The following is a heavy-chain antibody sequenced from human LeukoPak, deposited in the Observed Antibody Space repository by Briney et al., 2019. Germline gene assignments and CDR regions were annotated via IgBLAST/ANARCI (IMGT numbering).Heavy chain of an antibody. D-gene: IGHD2-21*02. CDR3: ASDLVYCGADCYTEY. CDR2: ISGYNENT. Sequence: GASVKVSCKASGYTFTGYYMHWVRQAPGQGLEWMGWISGYNENTKQAQNLQGRVTMTTDTSTSTAYMELRSLRSDDTAVYYCASDLVYCGADCYTEYWGQGTLVTVSS. J-gene: IGHJ4*02. CDR1: GYTFTGYY. V-gene: IGHV1-18*04.